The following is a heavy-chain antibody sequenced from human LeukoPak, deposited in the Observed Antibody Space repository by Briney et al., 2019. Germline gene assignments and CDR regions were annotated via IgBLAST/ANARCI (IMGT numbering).Heavy chain of an antibody. Sequence: GGSLRLSCAASGFTFSRSGMHWVRQAPGRGLEWVAFIRFDATTKYYAHSVRGRFTISRDNSKNTLYLQMNSLRAEDTAVYYCVRGSLASGVVVYYYYYLDVWGKGTTVTVSS. J-gene: IGHJ6*03. V-gene: IGHV3-30*02. CDR2: IRFDATTK. D-gene: IGHD3-3*01. CDR3: VRGSLASGVVVYYYYYLDV. CDR1: GFTFSRSG.